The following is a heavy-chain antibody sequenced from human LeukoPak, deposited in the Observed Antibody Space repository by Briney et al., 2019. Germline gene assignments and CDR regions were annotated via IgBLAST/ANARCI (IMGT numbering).Heavy chain of an antibody. D-gene: IGHD5-12*01. CDR3: ARGDSGGYDLHFDAFDI. Sequence: GASVKVSCKASGYTFTSYYMHWVRQAPGQGLEWMGIINPSGGSTSYAQKFQGRVTMTRDTSTSTVYMELSSLRSEDTAVYYCARGDSGGYDLHFDAFDIWGQGTMVTVSS. J-gene: IGHJ3*02. CDR2: INPSGGST. CDR1: GYTFTSYY. V-gene: IGHV1-46*01.